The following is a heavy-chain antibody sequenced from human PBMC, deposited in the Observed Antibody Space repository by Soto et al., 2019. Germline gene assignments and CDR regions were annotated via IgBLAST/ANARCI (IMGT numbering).Heavy chain of an antibody. CDR3: AKDIFVMAFIVVVPAAPYNWFDP. Sequence: GGSLRLSCAASGFTLSSYAMSLVRQAPGKGLEWVSAISGSGGSTYYADSVKGRFTISRDNSKNTLYLQMNSLRAEDTAVYYCAKDIFVMAFIVVVPAAPYNWFDPWGQGTLVTVSS. CDR1: GFTLSSYA. J-gene: IGHJ5*02. CDR2: ISGSGGST. D-gene: IGHD2-2*01. V-gene: IGHV3-23*01.